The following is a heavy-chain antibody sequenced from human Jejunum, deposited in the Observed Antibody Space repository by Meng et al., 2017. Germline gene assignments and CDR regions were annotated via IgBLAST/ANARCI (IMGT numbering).Heavy chain of an antibody. D-gene: IGHD6-19*01. J-gene: IGHJ4*02. CDR1: GYTFTSCA. CDR2: INAGNGNT. CDR3: ATLNIAVAGY. V-gene: IGHV1-3*01. Sequence: QVQLVQSGAEVKKPGASVKVSCKASGYTFTSCAMHWVRQAPGQRLEWMGWINAGNGNTKYSQKFQGRVTFTRDTSASTAYMELSSLESEDTAVYYCATLNIAVAGYWGQGTLVTAPQ.